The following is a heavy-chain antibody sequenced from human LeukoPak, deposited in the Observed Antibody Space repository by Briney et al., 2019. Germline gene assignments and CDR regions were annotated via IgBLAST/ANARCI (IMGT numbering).Heavy chain of an antibody. J-gene: IGHJ4*02. CDR2: ISYDGSNK. Sequence: PGGSLRLSCAASGFTFSSYWMSWVRQFPGKGLEWVAVISYDGSNKYYADSVKGRFTISRDNSKNTLYLQMNSLRAEDTAVYYCARDRDSSGWYGGFDYWGQGTLVTVSS. CDR3: ARDRDSSGWYGGFDY. D-gene: IGHD6-19*01. CDR1: GFTFSSYW. V-gene: IGHV3-30-3*01.